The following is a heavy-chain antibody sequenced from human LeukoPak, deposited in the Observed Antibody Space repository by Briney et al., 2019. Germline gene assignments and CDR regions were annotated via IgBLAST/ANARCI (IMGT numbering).Heavy chain of an antibody. V-gene: IGHV4-39*01. CDR2: IYYSRTT. CDR1: GGSIHRSSYY. Sequence: SETLSLTCSVSGGSIHRSSYYWAGIRPPPGKGLAGIASIYYSRTTYHKSCLDSRVTISVATYKNQFSLKLTSATAEYTAVHFCARHEWLALHPFFDFWGQGTLVTVSS. J-gene: IGHJ4*02. D-gene: IGHD6-19*01. CDR3: ARHEWLALHPFFDF.